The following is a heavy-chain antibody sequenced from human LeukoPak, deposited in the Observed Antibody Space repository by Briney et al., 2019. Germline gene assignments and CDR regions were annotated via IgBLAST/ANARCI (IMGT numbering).Heavy chain of an antibody. J-gene: IGHJ4*02. CDR3: ARYFGT. D-gene: IGHD3/OR15-3a*01. V-gene: IGHV4-39*01. CDR2: IYYSGST. CDR1: GHSISSSHYY. Sequence: SEILSLTCTVSGHSISSSHYYWGWVRQPPGKGLEWIGSIYYSGSTYYNPSLKSRVTLSVDTSKNQFSLKLRSVTAADTAVYYCARYFGTWGQGTLVTVSS.